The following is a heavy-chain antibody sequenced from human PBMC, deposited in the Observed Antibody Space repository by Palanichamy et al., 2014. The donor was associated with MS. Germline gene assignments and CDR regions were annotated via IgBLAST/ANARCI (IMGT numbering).Heavy chain of an antibody. Sequence: QITLKESGPTLVEPTQTLTLTCTFSGFSFSTSGVYVGWVRQPPGKALEWLALLDWNDNKRFSPSLKSRLSITKDTSKNQVVLTMTNMDPVDTATYYCVRDYNWNFDSWGQGTLVTVSS. CDR1: GFSFSTSGVY. D-gene: IGHD1-20*01. J-gene: IGHJ4*02. CDR2: LDWNDNK. V-gene: IGHV2-5*01. CDR3: VRDYNWNFDS.